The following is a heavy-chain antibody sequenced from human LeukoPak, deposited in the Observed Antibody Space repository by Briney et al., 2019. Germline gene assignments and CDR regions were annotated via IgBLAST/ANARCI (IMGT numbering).Heavy chain of an antibody. CDR2: ISSSSSYI. CDR1: GFTFSSYS. CDR3: ARDGRYSGSYNWYFDL. V-gene: IGHV3-21*01. J-gene: IGHJ2*01. Sequence: PGGSLRLSCAASGFTFSSYSMNWVRRAPGKGLEWVSSISSSSSYIYYADSVKGRFTISRDNAKNSLYLQMNSLRAEDTAVYYCARDGRYSGSYNWYFDLWGRGTLVTVSS. D-gene: IGHD1-26*01.